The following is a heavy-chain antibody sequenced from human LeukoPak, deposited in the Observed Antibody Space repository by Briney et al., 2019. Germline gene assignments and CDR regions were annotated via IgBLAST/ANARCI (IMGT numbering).Heavy chain of an antibody. J-gene: IGHJ3*02. Sequence: PSETLSLTCTVSGGSISSYYWSWIRQPPGKGLEWIGYIYYSGSTDYNPSLKSRVTISVDTSNNHFSLRLSSVTAADTAVYYCARGLYSSSGYTAFDIWGQGTMVTVSS. CDR2: IYYSGST. CDR1: GGSISSYY. D-gene: IGHD2-2*02. CDR3: ARGLYSSSGYTAFDI. V-gene: IGHV4-59*01.